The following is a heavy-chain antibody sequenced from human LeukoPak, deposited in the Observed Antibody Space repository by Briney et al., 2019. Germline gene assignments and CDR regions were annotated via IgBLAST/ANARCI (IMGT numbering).Heavy chain of an antibody. CDR2: ISGGST. J-gene: IGHJ3*02. D-gene: IGHD4-17*01. Sequence: PGGSLRLSCAASGFTFSSYAMSWVRQAPGKGLEWVSAISGGSTYCADSVKGRFTISRDNSKNTLYLQMNSLRAEDTAVYYCAKRGDYGDYRAFDIWGQGTMVTVSS. CDR3: AKRGDYGDYRAFDI. V-gene: IGHV3-23*01. CDR1: GFTFSSYA.